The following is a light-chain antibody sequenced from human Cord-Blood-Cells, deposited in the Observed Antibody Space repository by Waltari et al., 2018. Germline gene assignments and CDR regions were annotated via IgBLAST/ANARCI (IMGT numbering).Light chain of an antibody. CDR2: DVC. J-gene: IGLJ2*01. CDR1: RSDVGGYNY. V-gene: IGLV2-11*01. Sequence: QSALTQPRSVSGSPGQSVTISCTGTRSDVGGYNYVPWYQQHPGKAPKLMIYDVCKRPSGVPDRFSGSKSGNTASLTISGLQAEDEADYYCCSYAGSYTYVVFGGGTKLTVL. CDR3: CSYAGSYTYVV.